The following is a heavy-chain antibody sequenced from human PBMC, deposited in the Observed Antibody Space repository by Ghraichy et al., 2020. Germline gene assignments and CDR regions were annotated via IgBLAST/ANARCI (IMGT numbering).Heavy chain of an antibody. CDR2: IYYSGST. Sequence: SETLSLTCTVSGGSVSSGSYYWSWIRQPPGKGLEWIGYIYYSGSTNYNPSLKSRVTISVDTSKNQFSLKLSSVTAADTAVYYCARGPLSANTYYYYGMDVWGQGTTVTVSS. V-gene: IGHV4-61*01. J-gene: IGHJ6*02. CDR1: GGSVSSGSYY. CDR3: ARGPLSANTYYYYGMDV. D-gene: IGHD2/OR15-2a*01.